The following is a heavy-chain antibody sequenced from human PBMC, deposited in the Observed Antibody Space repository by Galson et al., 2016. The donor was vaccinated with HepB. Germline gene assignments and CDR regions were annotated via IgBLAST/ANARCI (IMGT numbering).Heavy chain of an antibody. CDR1: GGSISSSSYS. J-gene: IGHJ6*04. V-gene: IGHV4-39*01. Sequence: SETLSLTCTVSGGSISSSSYSWGWLRQPPGKGLEWIGSLYYSGSTYNNPSLKSRVSIYGDTSKNQFSLMLTSVTAADTAVYYCARSYDIFRPMDVWGEGTTVIVSS. CDR3: ARSYDIFRPMDV. D-gene: IGHD3-9*01. CDR2: LYYSGST.